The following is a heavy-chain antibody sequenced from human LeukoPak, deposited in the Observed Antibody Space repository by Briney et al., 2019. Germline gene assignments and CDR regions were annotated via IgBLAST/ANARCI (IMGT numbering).Heavy chain of an antibody. Sequence: GGSLRLSCAASGFTFSRYDMHWVREATGKSLEWVSAIGTVGDPYYPGSVKGRFTISRENAKNSLYLQMNSLRAGDTAVYYCARGFLGDAFDIWGQGTMVTVS. D-gene: IGHD3-3*01. V-gene: IGHV3-13*05. J-gene: IGHJ3*02. CDR3: ARGFLGDAFDI. CDR1: GFTFSRYD. CDR2: IGTVGDP.